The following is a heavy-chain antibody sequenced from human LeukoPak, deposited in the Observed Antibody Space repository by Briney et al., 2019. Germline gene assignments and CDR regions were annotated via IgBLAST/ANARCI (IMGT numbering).Heavy chain of an antibody. CDR3: ARGRSMWYYDSSGYYTTSSEYNWFDP. CDR1: GYTFTSYD. J-gene: IGHJ5*02. CDR2: MNPTSGNT. V-gene: IGHV1-8*03. Sequence: GASVKVSCKASGYTFTSYDINWVRQATGQGLEWMGWMNPTSGNTGSAQKFQGRVTITRNTSISTAYMELSSLRSEDTAVYYCARGRSMWYYDSSGYYTTSSEYNWFDPWGQGTLVTVSS. D-gene: IGHD3-22*01.